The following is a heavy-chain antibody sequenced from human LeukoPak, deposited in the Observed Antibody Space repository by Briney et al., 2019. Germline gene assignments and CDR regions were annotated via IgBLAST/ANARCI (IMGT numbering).Heavy chain of an antibody. CDR3: ARDRTYCSSTSCTRLGMDV. Sequence: GGSLRLSCEVSGFTFTRYGMHWVCQAPGKGLEWVAVVWHDGGDNAYADSVKGRFTISRDDTKNMLYLQMNSLRAEDTALYYCARDRTYCSSTSCTRLGMDVWGQGTTVTVSS. CDR1: GFTFTRYG. D-gene: IGHD2-2*01. J-gene: IGHJ6*02. V-gene: IGHV3-33*01. CDR2: VWHDGGDN.